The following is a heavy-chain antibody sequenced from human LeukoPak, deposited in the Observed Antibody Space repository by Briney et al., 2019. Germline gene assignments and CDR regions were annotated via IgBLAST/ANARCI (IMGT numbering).Heavy chain of an antibody. J-gene: IGHJ4*02. CDR2: IYYSGST. D-gene: IGHD6-19*01. V-gene: IGHV4-59*01. CDR3: ARGRLLYSSGWPFDY. CDR1: GGSISSYY. Sequence: SETLSLTCTVSGGSISSYYCSWIRQPPGKGLEWIGYIYYSGSTDYNPSLKSRVTISVDTSKNQFSLKLSSVTAADTAVYYCARGRLLYSSGWPFDYWGQGTLVTVSS.